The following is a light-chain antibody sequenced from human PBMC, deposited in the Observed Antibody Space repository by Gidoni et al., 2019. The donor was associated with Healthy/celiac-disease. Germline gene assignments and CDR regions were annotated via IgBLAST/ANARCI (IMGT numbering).Light chain of an antibody. V-gene: IGKV3-15*01. J-gene: IGKJ2*01. CDR3: QHYENWPRT. Sequence: EIVMTQSPATLSVSPGEGATLSCRASQSLYSNLAWYQQRPGQAPRLLLYDAATRATGTPVRFSGSGSGTEFTLTISNQQSEDFAVYYCQHYENWPRTFGQGTKLEIK. CDR2: DAA. CDR1: QSLYSN.